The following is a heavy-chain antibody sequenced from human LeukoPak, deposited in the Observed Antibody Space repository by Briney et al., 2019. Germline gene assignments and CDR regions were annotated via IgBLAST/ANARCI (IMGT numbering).Heavy chain of an antibody. D-gene: IGHD3-10*01. CDR1: GFTFSTYS. CDR2: ISSSGSTI. Sequence: PGGSLRLSCAASGFTFSTYSMNWVRQAPGKGLEWVSYISSSGSTIYYADSVKGRLTISRDNAKNSLYLQMNSLRAEDTAVYYCARGPYASGSYGRRGWVHYMDVWGKGTTVTISS. CDR3: ARGPYASGSYGRRGWVHYMDV. J-gene: IGHJ6*03. V-gene: IGHV3-48*04.